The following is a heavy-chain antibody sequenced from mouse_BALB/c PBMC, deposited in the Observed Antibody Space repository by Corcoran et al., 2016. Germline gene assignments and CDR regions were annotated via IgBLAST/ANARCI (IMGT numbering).Heavy chain of an antibody. CDR3: ARRDGYYVFDY. V-gene: IGHV9-1*02. D-gene: IGHD2-3*01. CDR2: INTYTGEP. CDR1: GYTFTNYG. Sequence: QIQLVQSGPELKKPGETVKISCKASGYTFTNYGMNWVKQAPGKGLKWMGWINTYTGEPTYADDFKGRFAFSLETSASTAYLQINNLKNEDMATYFCARRDGYYVFDYWCQGTTLTVSS. J-gene: IGHJ2*01.